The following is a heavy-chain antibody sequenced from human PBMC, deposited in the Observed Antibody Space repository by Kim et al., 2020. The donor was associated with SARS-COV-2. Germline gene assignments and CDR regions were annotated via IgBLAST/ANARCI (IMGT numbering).Heavy chain of an antibody. Sequence: DSVKGRFVISRDNSKNKFYLQMNNLRLEDTAVYYCAAPIAAAALDLWGQGTLVAVSA. V-gene: IGHV3-30*09. CDR3: AAPIAAAALDL. J-gene: IGHJ5*02. D-gene: IGHD6-13*01.